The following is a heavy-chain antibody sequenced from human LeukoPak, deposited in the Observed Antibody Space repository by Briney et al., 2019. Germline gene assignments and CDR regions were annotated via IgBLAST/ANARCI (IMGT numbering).Heavy chain of an antibody. CDR2: ISYDGSNK. CDR1: GFTFSSYG. D-gene: IGHD6-13*01. CDR3: AKDLVSQMAAAGDAFDI. V-gene: IGHV3-30*18. J-gene: IGHJ3*02. Sequence: PGRSLRLSCAASGFTFSSYGMHWVRQAPGKGLEWVAVISYDGSNKYYADSVKGRFTISRDNSKNTLYLQMNSLRAEDTAVYYCAKDLVSQMAAAGDAFDIWGQGTMVTVSS.